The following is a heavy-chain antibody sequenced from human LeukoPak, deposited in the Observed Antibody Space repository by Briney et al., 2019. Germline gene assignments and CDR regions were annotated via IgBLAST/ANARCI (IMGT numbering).Heavy chain of an antibody. CDR3: VRDRELNY. CDR1: GASISSYY. J-gene: IGHJ4*02. CDR2: IYYSGSI. D-gene: IGHD1-7*01. Sequence: SETLSLTCTVSGASISSYYWSWIRQPPGKGLEWIGDIYYSGSIKYNPSLKSRVTMSVDTSKNQFSLKLSSVTAADTAVYYCVRDRELNYWGQGTLVTVSS. V-gene: IGHV4-59*01.